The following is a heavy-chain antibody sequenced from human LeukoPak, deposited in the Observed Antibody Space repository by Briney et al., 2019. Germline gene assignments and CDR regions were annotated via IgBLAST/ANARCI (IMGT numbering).Heavy chain of an antibody. Sequence: GGSLRLSCAASGFTFSSYAMHWVRQAPGKGLEWVAVKSYDGSNKYYADSVKGRFTISRDDSKNTLYLQMNSLRAEDTAVYYCARDPRQYSSGWYYFDYWGQGTLVTVSS. V-gene: IGHV3-30-3*01. D-gene: IGHD6-19*01. CDR2: KSYDGSNK. J-gene: IGHJ4*02. CDR3: ARDPRQYSSGWYYFDY. CDR1: GFTFSSYA.